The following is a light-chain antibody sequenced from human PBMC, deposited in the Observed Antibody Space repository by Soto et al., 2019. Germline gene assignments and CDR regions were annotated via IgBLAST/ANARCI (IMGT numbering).Light chain of an antibody. CDR2: TSG. CDR3: QQSYSTPYT. Sequence: IHMTQSPSSLSASVGDRITVTCRASQRITTYVNWYQLKPGEAPKLLISTSGTLQRGVPSRFSGSGCGTDFTLTITRLQPADFATYFCQQSYSTPYTFGQGTKLEIK. V-gene: IGKV1-39*01. CDR1: QRITTY. J-gene: IGKJ2*01.